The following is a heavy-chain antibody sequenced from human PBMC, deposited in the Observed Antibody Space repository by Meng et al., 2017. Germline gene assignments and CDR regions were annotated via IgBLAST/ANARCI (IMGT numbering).Heavy chain of an antibody. J-gene: IGHJ4*02. CDR2: ISGSGGST. D-gene: IGHD6-13*01. CDR1: GFTFSSYA. V-gene: IGHV3-23*04. CDR3: AKDLTAAAGS. Sequence: DVHLVGSGGCLVHPAGSLRVSCAASGFTFSSYAMSWVRQAPGKGLEGVSAISGSGGSTYYADSVKGRFTISGDNSKNTLYLQMNSLRAEDTAVYYCAKDLTAAAGSWGQGTLVTVSS.